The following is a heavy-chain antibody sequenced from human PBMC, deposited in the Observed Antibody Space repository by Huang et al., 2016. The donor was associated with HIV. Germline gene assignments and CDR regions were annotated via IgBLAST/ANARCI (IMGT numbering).Heavy chain of an antibody. J-gene: IGHJ3*01. V-gene: IGHV1-46*01. CDR1: GYTFTSNH. Sequence: QVQLVQSGAEVKKPGASVRNSCKASGYTFTSNHINWLRQAPGQGLEVMGKINPSGGSTDYAQKFQDRITMTRDRSTSTVYLELRSLTSDDTAIYYCARVGSGWSLLGDALDFWGRGTMVTVSS. D-gene: IGHD6-19*01. CDR3: ARVGSGWSLLGDALDF. CDR2: INPSGGST.